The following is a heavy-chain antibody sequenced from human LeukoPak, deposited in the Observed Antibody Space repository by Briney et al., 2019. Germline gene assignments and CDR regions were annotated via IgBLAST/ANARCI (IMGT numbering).Heavy chain of an antibody. D-gene: IGHD3-22*01. CDR1: GYTFTSYA. V-gene: IGHV1-69*06. CDR2: IIPIFGTA. Sequence: SVKVSCKASGYTFTSYAISWVRQAPGQGLEWMGGIIPIFGTANYAQKFQGRVTITADKSTSTAYMELSSLRSEDTAVYYCARALWGVGYDSSGYPFDYWGQGTLVTVSS. CDR3: ARALWGVGYDSSGYPFDY. J-gene: IGHJ4*02.